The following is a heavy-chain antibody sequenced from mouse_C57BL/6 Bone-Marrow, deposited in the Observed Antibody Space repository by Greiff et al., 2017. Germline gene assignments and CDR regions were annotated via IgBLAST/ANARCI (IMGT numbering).Heavy chain of an antibody. V-gene: IGHV5-2*01. J-gene: IGHJ3*01. CDR1: EYEFPSHD. Sequence: EVQLVESGGGLVQPGESLKLSCASNEYEFPSHDMSWVRQTPEKSLELVAAINSDGGSTYYPAPMGRRFIISRDITKKTLYLQMSRLRSEDTAWYYGASFRLGAYWGQGTLVTVSA. CDR2: INSDGGST. D-gene: IGHD2-13*01. CDR3: ASFRLGAY.